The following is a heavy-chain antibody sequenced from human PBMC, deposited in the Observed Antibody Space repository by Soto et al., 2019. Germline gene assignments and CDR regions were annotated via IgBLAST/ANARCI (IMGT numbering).Heavy chain of an antibody. CDR1: GGSISSSNW. CDR2: IYHSGST. D-gene: IGHD3-10*01. CDR3: ARDLPYYGSGSYYGRDV. Sequence: QVQLQESGPGLVKPSGTLSLTCAVSGGSISSSNWWSWVRQPPGKGLEWIGEIYHSGSTNYNPSLKSRGTISVDKSKNQCSLKLSAVTAADTAVYYCARDLPYYGSGSYYGRDVGCQWTTVTVSS. V-gene: IGHV4-4*02. J-gene: IGHJ6*02.